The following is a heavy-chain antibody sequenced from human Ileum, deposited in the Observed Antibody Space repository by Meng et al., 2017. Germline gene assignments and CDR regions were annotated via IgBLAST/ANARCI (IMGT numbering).Heavy chain of an antibody. D-gene: IGHD4-17*01. V-gene: IGHV1-3*02. Sequence: QVRLVQSGGGVKKPGASLKVSCKASGYTFTSNAMHWVRQVPGQRLEWMGWSNAGNGNTKYSQEFQGRVTITRDTSASTAYMELSSLRSEDMAVYYCVRDLYGYGDGAYWGQGTLVTVSS. CDR1: GYTFTSNA. J-gene: IGHJ4*02. CDR2: SNAGNGNT. CDR3: VRDLYGYGDGAY.